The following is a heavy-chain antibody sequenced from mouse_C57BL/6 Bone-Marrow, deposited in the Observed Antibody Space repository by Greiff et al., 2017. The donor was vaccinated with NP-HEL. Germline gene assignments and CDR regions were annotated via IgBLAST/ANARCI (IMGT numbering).Heavy chain of an antibody. CDR3: ADDYDGYFDY. Sequence: QVHVKQSGAELARPGASVKLSCKASGYTFTSYGISWVKQRTGQGLEWIGEIYPRSGNTYYNEKFKGKAKLTADKSSSTAYMELRSLTSEDSAVYFCADDYDGYFDYWGQGTTLTVSS. D-gene: IGHD2-4*01. J-gene: IGHJ2*01. CDR1: GYTFTSYG. V-gene: IGHV1-81*01. CDR2: IYPRSGNT.